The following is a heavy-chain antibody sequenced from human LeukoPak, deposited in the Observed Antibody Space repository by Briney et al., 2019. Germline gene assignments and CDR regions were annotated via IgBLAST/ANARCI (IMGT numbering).Heavy chain of an antibody. CDR1: GGTFSSYA. J-gene: IGHJ4*02. CDR2: IIPIFGTA. CDR3: ARPATRGGLYFFDY. Sequence: ASVKVSCKASGGTFSSYAISWVRQAPGQGLEWMGGIIPIFGTANYGQKFQGRVTITADKSTSTAYMELSSLRSEDTAVYYCARPATRGGLYFFDYWGQGTLVTVSS. D-gene: IGHD2-15*01. V-gene: IGHV1-69*06.